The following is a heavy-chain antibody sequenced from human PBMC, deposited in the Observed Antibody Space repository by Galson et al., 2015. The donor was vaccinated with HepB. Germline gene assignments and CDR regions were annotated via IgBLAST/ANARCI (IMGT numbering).Heavy chain of an antibody. D-gene: IGHD3-16*02. CDR1: GYIFTSYY. V-gene: IGHV1-46*01. CDR3: ARGTFGGVIATYFDY. J-gene: IGHJ4*02. CDR2: INPSGGST. Sequence: SVKVSCKASGYIFTSYYMHWVRQAPGQGLEWMGIINPSGGSTSYAQKFQGRVTMTTDTSTSTAYMELRSLRSDDTAVYYCARGTFGGVIATYFDYWGQGTLVTVSS.